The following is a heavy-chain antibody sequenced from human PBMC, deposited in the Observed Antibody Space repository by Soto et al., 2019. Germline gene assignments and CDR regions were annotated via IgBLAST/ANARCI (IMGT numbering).Heavy chain of an antibody. CDR1: GNRFTSYW. CDR2: IYLGDSNT. Sequence: GESLKISCTGSGNRFTSYWIGWVRQMPGKGLEWMGIIYLGDSNTRYSPTFQGQVTISADRSISTAYLQWSSLKASDTAMYYCATQEYCSSTSCYKVDSWGPGTLVTVSS. D-gene: IGHD2-2*02. V-gene: IGHV5-51*01. J-gene: IGHJ4*02. CDR3: ATQEYCSSTSCYKVDS.